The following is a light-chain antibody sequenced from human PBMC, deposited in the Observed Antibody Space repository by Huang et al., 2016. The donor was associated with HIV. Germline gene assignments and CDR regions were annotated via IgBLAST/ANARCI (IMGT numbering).Light chain of an antibody. V-gene: IGKV3-11*01. Sequence: EIVLTQFPATLSLSPGGRASLACRASQSVSTCLAWYQQKPGQAPRLLIYDASKRTTGVPARFRGSGSGTDFTLTISSLEPEDFAVYYCQQCNNWPFTFGPGTKVDIK. CDR1: QSVSTC. CDR3: QQCNNWPFT. CDR2: DAS. J-gene: IGKJ3*01.